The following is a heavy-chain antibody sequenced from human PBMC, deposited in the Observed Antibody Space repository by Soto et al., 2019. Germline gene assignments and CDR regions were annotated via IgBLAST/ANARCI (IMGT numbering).Heavy chain of an antibody. CDR2: IKSKSDGGKI. CDR3: AKGFGNYWASDY. J-gene: IGHJ4*02. Sequence: PGGSLRLSCAGSGFTFSNAWMTWVRQAPGKGLEWVSRIKSKSDGGKIDYAAPVKGRFTISRDDSKNTLYLQMNSLKSEDTAVYYCAKGFGNYWASDYWGQGTLVTVSS. V-gene: IGHV3-15*01. CDR1: GFTFSNAW. D-gene: IGHD1-26*01.